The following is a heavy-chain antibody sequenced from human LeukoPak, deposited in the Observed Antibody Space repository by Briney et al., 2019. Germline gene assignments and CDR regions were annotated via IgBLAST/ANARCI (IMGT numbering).Heavy chain of an antibody. Sequence: SETLSLTCAVYGGSFSGYYWSWIRQPPGEGLEWIGEIDHSGRTNSNASLKSRVTISVDPSKNQFSLKLSSVTAADTAVYYCARGRDNWNTGYYYYYGMDVWGQGTTVTVSS. V-gene: IGHV4-34*01. CDR2: IDHSGRT. CDR1: GGSFSGYY. CDR3: ARGRDNWNTGYYYYYGMDV. D-gene: IGHD1/OR15-1a*01. J-gene: IGHJ6*02.